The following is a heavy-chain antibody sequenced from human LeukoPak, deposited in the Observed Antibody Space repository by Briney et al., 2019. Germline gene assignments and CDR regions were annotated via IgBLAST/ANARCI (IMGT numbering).Heavy chain of an antibody. CDR3: ARGGRLDV. D-gene: IGHD3-16*01. Sequence: GGSLRLSCAASGFTFSSYWMNWARQAPGKGLEWVASINHNGNVNYYVDSVKGRFTISRDNAKNSLYLQMSNLRAEDTAVYIGARGGRLDVWGEGATVTVSS. J-gene: IGHJ6*04. V-gene: IGHV3-7*03. CDR1: GFTFSSYW. CDR2: INHNGNVN.